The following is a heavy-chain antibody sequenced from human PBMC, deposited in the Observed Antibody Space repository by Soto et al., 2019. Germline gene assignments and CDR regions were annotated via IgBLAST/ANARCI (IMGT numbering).Heavy chain of an antibody. CDR3: ARDMSGCSSSDCYLSGWFDP. CDR1: RAPITSGAYS. J-gene: IGHJ5*02. D-gene: IGHD2-21*02. CDR2: IYQSGST. Sequence: PSETLSLTCTVSRAPITSGAYSWSWIRQPPGKGLEWIGFIYQSGSTHYNPSLKSRVTISVDRSKNHFSLQLTSLTAADTAVYYCARDMSGCSSSDCYLSGWFDPWGPGTLVTVSS. V-gene: IGHV4-30-2*01.